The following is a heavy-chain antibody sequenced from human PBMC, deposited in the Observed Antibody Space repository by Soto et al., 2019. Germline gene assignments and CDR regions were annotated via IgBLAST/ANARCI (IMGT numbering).Heavy chain of an antibody. J-gene: IGHJ4*02. D-gene: IGHD6-13*01. CDR1: GGSISSYL. Sequence: SETLSLTCTVSGGSISSYLWSWIRQPPGKGLEWVGYIYYSGNTNYNPSLESRVTMSVDTSKNQFYLKLSSVTAADTALYYCARSGIVTTGTDYFDDWGQGIQVTVSS. V-gene: IGHV4-59*01. CDR2: IYYSGNT. CDR3: ARSGIVTTGTDYFDD.